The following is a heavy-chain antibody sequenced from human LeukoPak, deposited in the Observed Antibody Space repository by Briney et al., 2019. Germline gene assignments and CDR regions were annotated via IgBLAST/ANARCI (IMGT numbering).Heavy chain of an antibody. CDR1: GYTFTGHY. J-gene: IGHJ4*02. Sequence: ASVKVSCKASGYTFTGHYIHWVRQAPGQGLEWMGWISPNGGVTDYAQKFQGRVTMTRDTSISTAYTELSWLRSDDTAVYYCARAMDSGGYNYVAFDYWGQGALATVSS. CDR3: ARAMDSGGYNYVAFDY. V-gene: IGHV1-2*02. D-gene: IGHD3-22*01. CDR2: ISPNGGVT.